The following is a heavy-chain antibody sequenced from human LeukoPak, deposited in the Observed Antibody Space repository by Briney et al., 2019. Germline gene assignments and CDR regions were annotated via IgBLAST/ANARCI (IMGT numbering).Heavy chain of an antibody. D-gene: IGHD1-7*01. CDR2: INTNSSDT. J-gene: IGHJ4*02. CDR1: GYTFTAYY. CDR3: ARDYIDPGNYTPLGY. Sequence: ASVKVSCKASGYTFTAYYVHWVRQAPGQGLEWMGWINTNSSDTSSAQKFQARVTMTRDTSISTVYMELSSLRSNDTAVYYCARDYIDPGNYTPLGYWGQGTLVTVSS. V-gene: IGHV1-2*02.